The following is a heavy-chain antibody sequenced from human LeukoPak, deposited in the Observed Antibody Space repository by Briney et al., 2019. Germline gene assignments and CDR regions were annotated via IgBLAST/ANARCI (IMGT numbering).Heavy chain of an antibody. D-gene: IGHD6-19*01. V-gene: IGHV3-21*01. Sequence: GGSLRLSCAASGFTFSGYSMNWVRQAPGKGLEWVSSISRSATYLYYADSLQGRFTVSRDDAKSSLYLQMNSLSAEDTAVYYCARHVYSSGWGAFDVWGQGTMVTVSS. CDR2: ISRSATYL. CDR3: ARHVYSSGWGAFDV. CDR1: GFTFSGYS. J-gene: IGHJ3*01.